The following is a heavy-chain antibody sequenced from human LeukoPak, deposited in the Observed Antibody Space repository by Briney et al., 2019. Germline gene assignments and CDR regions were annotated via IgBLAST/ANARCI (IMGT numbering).Heavy chain of an antibody. D-gene: IGHD6-13*01. CDR1: GGSISSGDYY. J-gene: IGHJ5*02. CDR3: ARGDYGGIAAAGTPYNWFDP. Sequence: SETLSLTCTVSGGSISSGDYYWSWIRQPPGKGLEWIGYIYYSGSTYYNPSFKSRVTISVDTSENQFSLKLSSVTAADTAVYYCARGDYGGIAAAGTPYNWFDPWGQGTLVTVSS. CDR2: IYYSGST. V-gene: IGHV4-30-4*01.